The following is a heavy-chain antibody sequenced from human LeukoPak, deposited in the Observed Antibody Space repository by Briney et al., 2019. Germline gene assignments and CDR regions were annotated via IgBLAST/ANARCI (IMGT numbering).Heavy chain of an antibody. CDR1: GFTFSIYW. CDR3: ARGSDSSSPDFDY. J-gene: IGHJ4*02. D-gene: IGHD6-6*01. CDR2: IKQNGSEK. V-gene: IGHV3-7*01. Sequence: QPGGSLRLSCAASGFTFSIYWMSWVRQAPGKGLEWVANIKQNGSEKYYVDSVKGRFTISRDNAKSSLYLQMNSPRAEDTAVYYCARGSDSSSPDFDYWGQGTLVTVSS.